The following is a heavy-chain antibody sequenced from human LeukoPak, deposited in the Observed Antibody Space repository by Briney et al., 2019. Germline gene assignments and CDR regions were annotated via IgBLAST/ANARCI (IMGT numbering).Heavy chain of an antibody. CDR2: IPYDGSNK. CDR1: GFTFSSYA. D-gene: IGHD1-26*01. V-gene: IGHV3-30*04. Sequence: PGRSLRLSCAASGFTFSSYAMHWVRQAPGKGLEWVAVIPYDGSNKYYADSVKGRFTISRDNSKNTLYLQMNSLRAEDTAVYYCARLQEGSSYGMDVWGQGTTVTVSS. J-gene: IGHJ6*02. CDR3: ARLQEGSSYGMDV.